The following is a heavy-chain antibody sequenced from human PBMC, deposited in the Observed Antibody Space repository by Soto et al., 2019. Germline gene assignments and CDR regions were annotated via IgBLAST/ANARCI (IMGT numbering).Heavy chain of an antibody. CDR1: GYTFTSYD. V-gene: IGHV1-8*01. CDR3: ARGQADFWSGYYVHRAHYYYYYMDV. J-gene: IGHJ6*03. CDR2: MNPNSGNT. D-gene: IGHD3-3*01. Sequence: VKVSCKASGYTFTSYDINLVRHATGQGLEWMGWMNPNSGNTGYAQKFQGRVTMTRNTSISTAYMELSSLRSEDTAVYYCARGQADFWSGYYVHRAHYYYYYMDVWGKGTTVTVSS.